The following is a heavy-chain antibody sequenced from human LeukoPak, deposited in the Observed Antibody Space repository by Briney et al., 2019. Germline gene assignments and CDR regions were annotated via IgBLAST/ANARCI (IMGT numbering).Heavy chain of an antibody. V-gene: IGHV4-59*01. CDR3: ARLASNNWFDS. CDR1: GLSISSYY. CDR2: IYYSGST. J-gene: IGHJ5*01. D-gene: IGHD2/OR15-2a*01. Sequence: PSETLSLTCTVSGLSISSYYWSWLRQPPGKGLEWIGYIYYSGSTNYNPSLKSRVTISVDTSKNRFSLKLSSVTAADTAVYYCARLASNNWFDSWGQGTLVTVSS.